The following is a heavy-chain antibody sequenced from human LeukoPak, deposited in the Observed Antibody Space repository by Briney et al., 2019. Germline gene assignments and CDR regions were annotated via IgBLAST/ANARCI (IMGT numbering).Heavy chain of an antibody. V-gene: IGHV3-21*01. CDR3: ARDFYDSSGYYYDY. D-gene: IGHD3-22*01. J-gene: IGHJ4*02. Sequence: GGSLRLSCAAPGFTFSRYSMNWVRQAPGKGLEWVSSISGSSIYKYYADSVKGRFTISRDNAKNSLYLQMNSLRAEDTAVYYCARDFYDSSGYYYDYWGQGTLVTVSS. CDR2: ISGSSIYK. CDR1: GFTFSRYS.